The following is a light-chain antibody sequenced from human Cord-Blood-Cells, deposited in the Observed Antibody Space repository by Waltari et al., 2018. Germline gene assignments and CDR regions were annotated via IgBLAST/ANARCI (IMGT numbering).Light chain of an antibody. CDR2: DVS. J-gene: IGLJ7*01. V-gene: IGLV2-14*01. Sequence: QSALTQPASVSGSPGQSITISCTGTSSDGGGYNYVSWYQQHPGKAPKLMIYDVSNRPSGVSNRFSGSQAGNTASLTISGLQAEDEADYYCSSYTSSSTAVFGGDTQLTVL. CDR3: SSYTSSSTAV. CDR1: SSDGGGYNY.